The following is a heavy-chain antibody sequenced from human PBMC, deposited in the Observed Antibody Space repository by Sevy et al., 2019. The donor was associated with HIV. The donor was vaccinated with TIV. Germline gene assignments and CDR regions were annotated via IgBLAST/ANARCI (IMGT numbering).Heavy chain of an antibody. CDR3: ARRYSSTYYGSVDY. D-gene: IGHD6-13*01. V-gene: IGHV1-18*01. J-gene: IGHJ4*02. CDR2: ISGFNGNT. Sequence: ASVKVSCKASSYTFSNYGITWVRQAPGQGLEWVGWISGFNGNTKYAQKFQGRVTVTTDTSTTTVYMELRSLRSDDTAVYYCARRYSSTYYGSVDYWGQGTLVTVSS. CDR1: SYTFSNYG.